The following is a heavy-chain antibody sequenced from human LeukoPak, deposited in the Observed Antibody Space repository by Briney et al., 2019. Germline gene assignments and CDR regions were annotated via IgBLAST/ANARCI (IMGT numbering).Heavy chain of an antibody. CDR2: IKSKTDGGTT. Sequence: PGGSLRLSCAASGFTFSNAWMSWVRQAPGKGLEWVGRIKSKTDGGTTDYAAPVKGRFTISRDDSKNTLYLQMNSLKTEDTAVYYCPPDSRYTSSEWVNINWGQGTRVTVSS. J-gene: IGHJ4*02. CDR1: GFTFSNAW. D-gene: IGHD6-19*01. CDR3: PPDSRYTSSEWVNIN. V-gene: IGHV3-15*01.